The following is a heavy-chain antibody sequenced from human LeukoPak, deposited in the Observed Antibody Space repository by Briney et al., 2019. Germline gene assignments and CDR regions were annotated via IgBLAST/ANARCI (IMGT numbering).Heavy chain of an antibody. V-gene: IGHV4-38-2*01. Sequence: PSETLSLTCAVSGYSISGGYYWGWIRQPPGEGLEGIRSIYHSGSTYYNPSLKSRVTISVDTSKNQFSLKLSSVTAADTAVYYCARLNGNALAVGTVDYWRQGTLATVSS. D-gene: IGHD6-13*01. CDR3: ARLNGNALAVGTVDY. J-gene: IGHJ4*02. CDR2: IYHSGST. CDR1: GYSISGGYY.